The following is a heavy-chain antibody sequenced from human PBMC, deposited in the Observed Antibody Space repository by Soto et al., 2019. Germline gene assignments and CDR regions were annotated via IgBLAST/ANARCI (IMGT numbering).Heavy chain of an antibody. J-gene: IGHJ4*02. Sequence: QVQLVESGGGVVQPGRSLRLSCAASGFTFSHYGIHWVRQAPVKGLEWLAVISYDGSNKHYADSVKGRFTVSRDNSKNTLYLQMNRLRAEDTAVYFCARYSGKYQGPIDYWGQGTLVTVSS. CDR1: GFTFSHYG. D-gene: IGHD1-26*01. CDR2: ISYDGSNK. V-gene: IGHV3-30*03. CDR3: ARYSGKYQGPIDY.